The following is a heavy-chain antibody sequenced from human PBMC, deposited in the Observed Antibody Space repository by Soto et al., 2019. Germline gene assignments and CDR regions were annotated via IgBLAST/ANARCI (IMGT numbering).Heavy chain of an antibody. CDR1: GGSISSGDYY. V-gene: IGHV4-30-4*01. D-gene: IGHD3-10*01. J-gene: IGHJ5*02. CDR2: IYYSGST. Sequence: SETLSLTCTVCGGSISSGDYYWCWIRQPPGKGLEWIGYIYYSGSTYYNPSLKSRVTISVDTSKNQFSLKLSSVTAADTAVYYCASTPSYYYGSGGWFDPWGQGTLVTVSS. CDR3: ASTPSYYYGSGGWFDP.